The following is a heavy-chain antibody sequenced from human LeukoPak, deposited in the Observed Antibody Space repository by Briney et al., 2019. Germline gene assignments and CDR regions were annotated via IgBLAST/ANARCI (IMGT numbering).Heavy chain of an antibody. Sequence: GGSLRLSCAASGFTFSSYSMNWVRQAPGKGLEWVSYISSSSSTIYYADSVKGRFTISRDNAKNSLYLQMNSLRAEDTAVYYCAREDGRYSGSYYGGYWGQGTLVTVSS. CDR1: GFTFSSYS. CDR2: ISSSSSTI. V-gene: IGHV3-48*04. J-gene: IGHJ4*02. CDR3: AREDGRYSGSYYGGY. D-gene: IGHD1-26*01.